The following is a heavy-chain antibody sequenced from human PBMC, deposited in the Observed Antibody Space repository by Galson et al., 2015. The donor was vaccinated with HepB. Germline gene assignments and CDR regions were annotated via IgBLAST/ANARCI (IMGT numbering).Heavy chain of an antibody. CDR3: AKGADYYGPGNYQNWFDP. V-gene: IGHV3-NL1*01. CDR1: GFSFRSYG. J-gene: IGHJ5*02. Sequence: LRLSCAASGFSFRSYGVHWVRQAPGKGLEWVSSIYAAPIKTYYIDSVKGRFTISRDNSKNTLYLQMNGLRVEDTAVYYCAKGADYYGPGNYQNWFDPWGQGTLVIVSA. CDR2: IYAAPIKT. D-gene: IGHD3-10*01.